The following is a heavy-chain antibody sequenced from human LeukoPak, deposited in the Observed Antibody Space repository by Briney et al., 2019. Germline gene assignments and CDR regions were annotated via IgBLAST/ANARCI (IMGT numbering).Heavy chain of an antibody. D-gene: IGHD6-19*01. CDR3: AADSRQSGWYDCYGMDV. CDR1: GYTFTSYY. V-gene: IGHV1-46*01. J-gene: IGHJ6*02. Sequence: GASVKVSCKASGYTFTSYYMHWVRQAPGQGLEWMGIINPSGGSTSHAQKFQERVTITRDMSTSTAYMELSSLRSEDTAVYYCAADSRQSGWYDCYGMDVWGQGTTVTVSS. CDR2: INPSGGST.